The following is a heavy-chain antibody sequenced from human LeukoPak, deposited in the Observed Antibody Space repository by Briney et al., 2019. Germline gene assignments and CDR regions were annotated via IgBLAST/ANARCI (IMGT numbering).Heavy chain of an antibody. J-gene: IGHJ4*02. CDR3: ARGIFDCDGDCSGY. CDR1: GFTFSSYG. Sequence: PGRSLRLSCAASGFTFSSYGMQWVCQAPGKGLEWVAVIWYDGSNKYYADSVKGRFTISRDNSKNTLYLQMNSLRAEDTAVYYCARGIFDCDGDCSGYWGQGTLVTVSS. D-gene: IGHD2-21*02. V-gene: IGHV3-33*01. CDR2: IWYDGSNK.